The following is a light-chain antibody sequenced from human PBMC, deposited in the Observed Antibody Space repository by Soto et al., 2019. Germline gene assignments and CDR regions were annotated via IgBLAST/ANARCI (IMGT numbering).Light chain of an antibody. V-gene: IGLV2-14*01. Sequence: QSALTQPASVSGSPGQSITISCTGTSSDVGGYNYVSWYQQHPGKAPKLMIYEVSNRPSGVSNRFSGSKSGNTASLTISGLQAEDEAGYYCSSYTRSGTLVFGTGTKVTVL. CDR3: SSYTRSGTLV. J-gene: IGLJ1*01. CDR1: SSDVGGYNY. CDR2: EVS.